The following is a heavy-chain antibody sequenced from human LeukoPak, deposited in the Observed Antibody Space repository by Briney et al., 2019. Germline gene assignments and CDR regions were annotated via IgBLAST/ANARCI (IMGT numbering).Heavy chain of an antibody. D-gene: IGHD1-26*01. CDR2: INPNSGGT. J-gene: IGHJ4*02. Sequence: GTSLKVSCKASGYTFTGYYVHWVRQAPGQGLEWMGWINPNSGGTSYAQNFQGRVTMPRDTSISTAYMEVSSLRSDHTAVYYCARGRLVGGTKELTLHDLWGQGTLVTVSS. CDR1: GYTFTGYY. V-gene: IGHV1-2*02. CDR3: ARGRLVGGTKELTLHDL.